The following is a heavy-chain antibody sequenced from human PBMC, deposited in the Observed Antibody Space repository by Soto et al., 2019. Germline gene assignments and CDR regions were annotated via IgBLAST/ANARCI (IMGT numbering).Heavy chain of an antibody. J-gene: IGHJ3*02. CDR1: GFTFSSYS. Sequence: EVQLVESGGGLVKPGWSLRLSCAASGFTFSSYSMNWVRQAPGKGLEWVSSISSSSSYIYYADSVKGRFTISRDNAKNSLYLQMNSLRAEDTAVYYCATIQFGYDAFDIWGQGTMVTVSS. CDR2: ISSSSSYI. V-gene: IGHV3-21*01. D-gene: IGHD3-10*01. CDR3: ATIQFGYDAFDI.